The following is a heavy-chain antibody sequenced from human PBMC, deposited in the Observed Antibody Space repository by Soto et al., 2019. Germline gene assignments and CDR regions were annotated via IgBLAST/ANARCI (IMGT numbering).Heavy chain of an antibody. V-gene: IGHV1-18*01. CDR3: ARDPPDRDYM. CDR1: GYTFASYA. CDR2: ISAYNGNT. J-gene: IGHJ6*03. Sequence: QVQLVQSGAEVKKPGASVKVSCKASGYTFASYAIRWMRQAPGQGLEWMGWISAYNGNTNNAQQLQGRVTVTTATSTSTASMALTGLQSDDEAVYYCARDPPDRDYM.